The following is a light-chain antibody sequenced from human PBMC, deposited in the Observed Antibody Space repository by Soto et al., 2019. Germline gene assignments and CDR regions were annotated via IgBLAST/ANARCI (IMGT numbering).Light chain of an antibody. CDR3: CSYAGSYTYV. CDR2: DVS. V-gene: IGLV2-11*01. CDR1: SSNIGGNS. J-gene: IGLJ1*01. Sequence: QSVMTQPPSVSAAPGQKVTISCSGSSSNIGGNSVSWYQQLPGTAPKLMLYDVSRRPSGVPDRFSGSKSGNTASLTISGLQAEDEADYFCCSYAGSYTYVFGPGTKVTVL.